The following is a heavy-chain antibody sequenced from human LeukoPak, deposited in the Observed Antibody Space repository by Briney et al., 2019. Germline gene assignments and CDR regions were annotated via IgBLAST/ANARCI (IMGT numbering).Heavy chain of an antibody. CDR1: GFTFSGYA. J-gene: IGHJ3*01. CDR3: AKGYDYVWGSYRLHAFDV. V-gene: IGHV3-23*01. D-gene: IGHD3-16*02. CDR2: ISGGSGNT. Sequence: PGGSLRLSCAASGFTFSGYAMHWVRQAPGKGLEWVSSISGGSGNTYYADSVKGRFTISRDNSKSTLCLKMNSLRADDTAVYYCAKGYDYVWGSYRLHAFDVWGQGTMVTVSS.